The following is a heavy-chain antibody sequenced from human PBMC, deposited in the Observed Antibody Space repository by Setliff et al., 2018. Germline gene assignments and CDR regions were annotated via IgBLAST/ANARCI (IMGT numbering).Heavy chain of an antibody. CDR1: GGSISSGGYY. D-gene: IGHD3-22*01. J-gene: IGHJ3*02. CDR3: ARDRISRYYDSGAHAFDI. V-gene: IGHV4-31*01. Sequence: SETLSLTCTVSGGSISSGGYYWSWIRQHPGKGLEWIGYIYYSGSTYYNSSLKSLITISVDTSKNQFSLKLSSVTAADTAVYYCARDRISRYYDSGAHAFDIWGQGTMVTVSS. CDR2: IYYSGST.